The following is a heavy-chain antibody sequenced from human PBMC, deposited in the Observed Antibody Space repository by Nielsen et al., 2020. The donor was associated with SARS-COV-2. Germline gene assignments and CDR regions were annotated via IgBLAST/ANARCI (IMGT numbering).Heavy chain of an antibody. Sequence: GESLKISCKGSGYSFTSYWISWVRQMPGKGLEWMGRIDPSDSYTNYSPSFQGQVTISADKSISTAYLQWSSLKASDTAMYYCARHLGSSYYYGMDVWGQGTTVTVSS. V-gene: IGHV5-10-1*04. CDR2: IDPSDSYT. J-gene: IGHJ6*02. CDR3: ARHLGSSYYYGMDV. D-gene: IGHD2-15*01. CDR1: GYSFTSYW.